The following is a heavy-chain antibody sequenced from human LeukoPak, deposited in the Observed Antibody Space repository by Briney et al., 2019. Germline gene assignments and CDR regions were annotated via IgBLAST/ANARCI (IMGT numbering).Heavy chain of an antibody. J-gene: IGHJ4*02. D-gene: IGHD1-26*01. CDR3: ARAYSRSYSHFDD. CDR1: GGSISGYY. V-gene: IGHV4-4*09. CDR2: IYTSGST. Sequence: SETLSLTCTVSGGSISGYYWSWIRQPPGKGLEWIGYIYTSGSTNYNPSLKSRVTISVDTSKHQFSLRLSSVTAADTAMYFCARAYSRSYSHFDDWGQGTLVTVSS.